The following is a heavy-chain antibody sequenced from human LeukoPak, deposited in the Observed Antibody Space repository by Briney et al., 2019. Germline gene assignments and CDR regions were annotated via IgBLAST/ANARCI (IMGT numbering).Heavy chain of an antibody. V-gene: IGHV3-74*01. J-gene: IGHJ6*03. CDR3: ALCGGDCYYYYYMDV. CDR2: INTDGSST. CDR1: GFTFSSYW. Sequence: PGGSLRLSCAASGFTFSSYWMHWVRQAPGKGLVWVSRINTDGSSTSYADSVKGRFTISRDNAKNTLYLQMNSLRAEDTAVYYCALCGGDCYYYYYMDVWGKGTTVTVSS. D-gene: IGHD2-21*01.